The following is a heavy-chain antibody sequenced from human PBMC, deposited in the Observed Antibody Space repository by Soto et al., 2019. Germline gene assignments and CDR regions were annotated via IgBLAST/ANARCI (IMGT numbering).Heavy chain of an antibody. CDR3: ARAGDIVVVVAATHLRMVDAFDI. D-gene: IGHD2-15*01. CDR2: IYYSGST. CDR1: GGSISSGDYY. Sequence: QVQLQESGPGLVKPSQTLSLTCTVSGGSISSGDYYWSWIRQPPGKGLEWIGYIYYSGSTYYNPSLKSRVTISVDTSKNQFSLKLSSVTAADTAVYYCARAGDIVVVVAATHLRMVDAFDIWGQGTMVTVSS. V-gene: IGHV4-30-4*01. J-gene: IGHJ3*02.